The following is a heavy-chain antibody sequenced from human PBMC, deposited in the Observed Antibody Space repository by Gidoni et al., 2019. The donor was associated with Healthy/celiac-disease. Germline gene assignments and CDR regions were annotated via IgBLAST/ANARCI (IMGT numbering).Heavy chain of an antibody. D-gene: IGHD4-17*01. Sequence: EVQLVESGCGFVHPWGSRRLSCSASGFTFSSYSMSWVGQAPGKGLEWVSYISSSSVTIYYADSVKGRFTICRDNAKNSLYLQMNSLRDEDTAVYYCARDSSLGTVVPAWGQGTLVTVSS. CDR2: ISSSSVTI. V-gene: IGHV3-48*02. CDR1: GFTFSSYS. J-gene: IGHJ4*02. CDR3: ARDSSLGTVVPA.